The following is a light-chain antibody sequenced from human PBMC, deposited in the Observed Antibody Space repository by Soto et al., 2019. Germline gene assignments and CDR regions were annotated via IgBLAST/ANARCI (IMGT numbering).Light chain of an antibody. J-gene: IGKJ1*01. CDR1: EALGRNY. Sequence: ENVLTQSPDTLSLSPGERATLSCRASEALGRNYLAWYQQKPGQAPRLLIYGASTRATGIPDRFSGSGSGTEFTLAISSLQSEDSAVYYCQQYNYQGTFGQGTKVDIK. CDR3: QQYNYQGT. CDR2: GAS. V-gene: IGKV3-15*01.